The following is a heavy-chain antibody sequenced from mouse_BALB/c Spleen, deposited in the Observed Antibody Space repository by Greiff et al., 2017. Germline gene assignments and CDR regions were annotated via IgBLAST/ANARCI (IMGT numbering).Heavy chain of an antibody. V-gene: IGHV5-6-5*01. D-gene: IGHD2-3*01. CDR3: ARGDGYYVD. Sequence: DVMLVESGGGLVKPGGSLKLSCAASGFTFSSYAMSWVRQTPEKRLEWVASISSGGSTYYPDSVKGRFTISRDNARNILYLQMSSLRSEDTAMYYCARGDGYYVDWGQGTTLTVSS. CDR1: GFTFSSYA. CDR2: ISSGGST. J-gene: IGHJ2*01.